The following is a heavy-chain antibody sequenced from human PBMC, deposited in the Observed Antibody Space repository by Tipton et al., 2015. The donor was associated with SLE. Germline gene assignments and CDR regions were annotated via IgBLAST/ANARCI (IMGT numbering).Heavy chain of an antibody. Sequence: TLSLTCTVSGGSISSYYWSWIRQPPGKGLEWIGSIYYSGSTYYNPSLKSRVTISVDTSKNQFSLKLSSVTAADTAVYYCARDSIAAHYWGQGTLVTVSS. CDR2: IYYSGST. CDR3: ARDSIAAHY. J-gene: IGHJ4*02. D-gene: IGHD6-6*01. V-gene: IGHV4-39*07. CDR1: GGSISSYY.